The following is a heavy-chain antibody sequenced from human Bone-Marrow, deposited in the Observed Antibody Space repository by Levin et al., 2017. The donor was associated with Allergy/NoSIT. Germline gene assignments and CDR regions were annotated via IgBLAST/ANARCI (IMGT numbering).Heavy chain of an antibody. Sequence: SETLSLTCTVSGGSISSSSYYWGWIRQPPGKGLEWIGSIYYSGITSYKPSLKSRVTISVDTSKNQFSLKLSSVTAADTAVYYCARGGSDWNFDLWGRGTLITVSS. J-gene: IGHJ2*01. CDR1: GGSISSSSYY. CDR3: ARGGSDWNFDL. V-gene: IGHV4-39*01. CDR2: IYYSGIT.